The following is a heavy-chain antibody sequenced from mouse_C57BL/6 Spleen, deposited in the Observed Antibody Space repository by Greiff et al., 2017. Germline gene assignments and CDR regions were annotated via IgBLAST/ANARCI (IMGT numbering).Heavy chain of an antibody. Sequence: QVQLKESGAELAKPGASVKLSCKASGYTFTSYWMHWVKQRPGQGLEWIGYINPSSGYTKYNQKFKDKATLTADKSSSTAYMQLSSLTYEDSAVYYCARSRGWDDYDGEAWFAYWGQGTLVTVSA. CDR3: ARSRGWDDYDGEAWFAY. CDR1: GYTFTSYW. V-gene: IGHV1-7*01. D-gene: IGHD2-4*01. J-gene: IGHJ3*01. CDR2: INPSSGYT.